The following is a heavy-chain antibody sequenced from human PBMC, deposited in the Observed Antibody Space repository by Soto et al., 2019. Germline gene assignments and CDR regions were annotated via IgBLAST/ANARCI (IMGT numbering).Heavy chain of an antibody. Sequence: GASVKVSCKASGYTFTSYYMHWVRQAPGQGLEWMGIINPSGGSTSYAQKLQGRVTMTRDTSTSTVYMELSSLRSEDTAVYYCARTILAAAYFDYWGQGTLVTVSS. CDR1: GYTFTSYY. CDR2: INPSGGST. J-gene: IGHJ4*02. CDR3: ARTILAAAYFDY. D-gene: IGHD6-13*01. V-gene: IGHV1-46*01.